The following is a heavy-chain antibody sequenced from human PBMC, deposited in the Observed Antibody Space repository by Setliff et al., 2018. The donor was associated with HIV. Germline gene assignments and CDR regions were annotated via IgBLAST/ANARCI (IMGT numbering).Heavy chain of an antibody. D-gene: IGHD5-12*01. CDR1: GFTFTGYT. Sequence: PGGSLRLSCAASGFTFTGYTMNWVRQAPGKGLVWVSRVNRDGSSTTYADSVKDRFTISRDNAKNTLYLQMNSLRAEDTGVYYCHSGYDTEEQSYFDYWGQGALVTVSS. J-gene: IGHJ4*02. CDR2: VNRDGSST. CDR3: HSGYDTEEQSYFDY. V-gene: IGHV3-74*01.